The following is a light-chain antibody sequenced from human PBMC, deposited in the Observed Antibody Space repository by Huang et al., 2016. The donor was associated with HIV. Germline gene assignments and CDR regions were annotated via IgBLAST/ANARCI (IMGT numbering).Light chain of an antibody. CDR3: LQYYSVPQT. V-gene: IGKV4-1*01. CDR2: WAT. CDR1: QSLLYSLSKKNY. Sequence: DIVMTQSPDSLAVSPGERATINCKSSQSLLYSLSKKNYLAWFQQKPGRPPKLLIYWATTRESGVPDRFSGSGAGTDFTLTINNLQAEDVAVYFCLQYYSVPQTFGHGTKVEIK. J-gene: IGKJ1*01.